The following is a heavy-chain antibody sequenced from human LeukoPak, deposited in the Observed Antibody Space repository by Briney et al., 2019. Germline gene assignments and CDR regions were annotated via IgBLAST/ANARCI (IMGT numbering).Heavy chain of an antibody. CDR2: IKQDGSEK. Sequence: GGSLRLSCGASGFTFSDYWMMWVRQAPGRGLEWLANIKQDGSEKYYVDSVRGRFTISRDNAKNSLYLQMNSLRAEDTAVYYCASAADYYDSSGYLRVYYFDYWGQGTLVTVSS. V-gene: IGHV3-7*01. D-gene: IGHD3-22*01. CDR3: ASAADYYDSSGYLRVYYFDY. J-gene: IGHJ4*02. CDR1: GFTFSDYW.